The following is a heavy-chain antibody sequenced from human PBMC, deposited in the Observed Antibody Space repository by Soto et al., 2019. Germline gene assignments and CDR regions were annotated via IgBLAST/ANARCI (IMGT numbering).Heavy chain of an antibody. D-gene: IGHD6-19*01. CDR2: ISSSSSYI. CDR1: GFTFSSYS. Sequence: EVQLVESGGGLVKPGGSLRLSCAASGFTFSSYSMTWVRQAPGKGLEWVSSISSSSSYIYYADSVKGRFTISRDNAKNSLYLQMNRLRGEDTAVYYGARGIAVAGTADYWGQGTLVTVSS. CDR3: ARGIAVAGTADY. J-gene: IGHJ4*02. V-gene: IGHV3-21*01.